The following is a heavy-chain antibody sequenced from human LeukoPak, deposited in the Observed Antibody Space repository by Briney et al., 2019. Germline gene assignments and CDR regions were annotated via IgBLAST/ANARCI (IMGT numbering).Heavy chain of an antibody. D-gene: IGHD3-22*01. CDR3: ARGRQDVTMIVVVMTAVSYYLDV. CDR1: GGSFSGYY. CDR2: MNPSGST. Sequence: SETLSLTCAVYGGSFSGYYWTWIRQTPEKGLEWIGEMNPSGSTNYNPSLKSRVTISVDTSKNQFSLELSSVTAADTAVYYCARGRQDVTMIVVVMTAVSYYLDVWGKGTTVTIS. J-gene: IGHJ6*03. V-gene: IGHV4-34*01.